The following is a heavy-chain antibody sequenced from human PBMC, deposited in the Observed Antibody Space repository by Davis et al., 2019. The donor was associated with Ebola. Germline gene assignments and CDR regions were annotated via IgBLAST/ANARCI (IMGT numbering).Heavy chain of an antibody. Sequence: SCKASGYTFTSYGISWVRQAPGKGLEWVGRIKSKTDGGTTDYAAPVKGRFTISRDDSKNTLYLQMNSLKTEDTAVYYCTTGGYDILTGLNDCWGQGTLVTVSS. J-gene: IGHJ4*02. V-gene: IGHV3-15*01. CDR1: GYTFTSYG. CDR2: IKSKTDGGTT. CDR3: TTGGYDILTGLNDC. D-gene: IGHD3-9*01.